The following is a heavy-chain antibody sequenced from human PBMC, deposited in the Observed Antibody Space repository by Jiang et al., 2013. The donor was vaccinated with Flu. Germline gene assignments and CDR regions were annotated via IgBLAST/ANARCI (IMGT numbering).Heavy chain of an antibody. V-gene: IGHV3-72*01. J-gene: IGHJ4*02. CDR2: NKVDSYGA. CDR3: ARIGYSSGDFDY. Sequence: NKVDSYGAEYAASVKGRFTISRDDSKNSLYLQMNSLKTEDTAVYYCARIGYSSGDFDYWGQGTLVTVSS. D-gene: IGHD5-18*01.